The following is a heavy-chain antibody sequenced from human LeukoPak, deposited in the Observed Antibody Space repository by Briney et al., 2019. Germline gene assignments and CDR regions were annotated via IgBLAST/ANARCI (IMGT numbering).Heavy chain of an antibody. Sequence: SVKVSRKASGGTFSSYAISWVRQAPGQGLEWMGGIIPIFGTANYAQKFQGRVTITADKSTSTAYMELSSLRSEDTAVCYCARDADIVVSGAFDIWGQGTMVTVSS. V-gene: IGHV1-69*06. J-gene: IGHJ3*02. CDR3: ARDADIVVSGAFDI. CDR2: IIPIFGTA. D-gene: IGHD2-15*01. CDR1: GGTFSSYA.